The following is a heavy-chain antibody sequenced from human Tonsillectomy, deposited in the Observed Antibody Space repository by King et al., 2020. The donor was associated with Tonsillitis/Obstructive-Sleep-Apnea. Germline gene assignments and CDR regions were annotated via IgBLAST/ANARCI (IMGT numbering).Heavy chain of an antibody. CDR3: ARDQDYGSGSYFHYYYYMDV. J-gene: IGHJ6*03. CDR1: GFTGSSNY. D-gene: IGHD3-10*01. Sequence: VQLVESGGGLIQPGGSLRLSFSASGFTGSSNYMSWVRQAPGKGLEGVSVIYSGGMTYYVASVKGRFTISRDTSKNTLYLQMNSLRAEDTAVYYCARDQDYGSGSYFHYYYYMDVWGKGTTVTVSS. CDR2: IYSGGMT. V-gene: IGHV3-53*01.